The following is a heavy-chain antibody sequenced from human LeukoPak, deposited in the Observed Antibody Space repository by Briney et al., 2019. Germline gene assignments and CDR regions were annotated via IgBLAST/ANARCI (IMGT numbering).Heavy chain of an antibody. D-gene: IGHD5-24*01. Sequence: GGSLRLSCAASGFTFSSYGMHGVRQAPGKGLEWVAVISYDGSNKYYADSVKGRFTISRDNSKNTLYLQMKGLRAEDTAVYYCAKDWHSRDGYNWGQGTLVTVSS. CDR3: AKDWHSRDGYN. J-gene: IGHJ4*02. V-gene: IGHV3-30*18. CDR2: ISYDGSNK. CDR1: GFTFSSYG.